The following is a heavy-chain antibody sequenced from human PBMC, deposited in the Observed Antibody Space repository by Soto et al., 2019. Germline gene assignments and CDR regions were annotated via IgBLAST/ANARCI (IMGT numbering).Heavy chain of an antibody. CDR3: ATRQLRYFDWSARYYFDY. Sequence: QVQLVQSGAEVKKPGASVKVSCKVSGYTLTELSMHWVRQAPGKGLEWMGGFDPEDGETIYAQKFQGRVTMTEDTXTXTXXMELSSLRSEDTAVYYCATRQLRYFDWSARYYFDYWGQGTLVTVSS. V-gene: IGHV1-24*01. D-gene: IGHD3-9*01. J-gene: IGHJ4*02. CDR1: GYTLTELS. CDR2: FDPEDGET.